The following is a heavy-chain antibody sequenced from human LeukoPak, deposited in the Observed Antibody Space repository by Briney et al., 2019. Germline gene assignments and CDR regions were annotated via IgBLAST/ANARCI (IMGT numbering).Heavy chain of an antibody. D-gene: IGHD1-26*01. CDR1: GGPINSYY. Sequence: SETLSLTCTVSGGPINSYYWSWIRQPPGKGLEWIGYIYYSGSTNYNPSLKSRVTISVDTSKDQFSLKLSSVTAADTAVYYCARGGSGTYYHYWGQGTLVTVSS. CDR2: IYYSGST. CDR3: ARGGSGTYYHY. V-gene: IGHV4-59*01. J-gene: IGHJ4*02.